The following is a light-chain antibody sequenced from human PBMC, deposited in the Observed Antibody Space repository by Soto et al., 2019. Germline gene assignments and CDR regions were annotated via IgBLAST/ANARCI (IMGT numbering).Light chain of an antibody. CDR1: SSNIGSKT. V-gene: IGLV1-44*01. J-gene: IGLJ2*01. Sequence: QSVLTQPPSASGTPGQRVSISCSGSSSNIGSKTGHWYQQFPGTAPKLLIYNNDQRPSGVPDRFSGSKSGTSASLAISGLQSEDEADYYCAAWDDSLNGRVFGGGTKLTVL. CDR3: AAWDDSLNGRV. CDR2: NND.